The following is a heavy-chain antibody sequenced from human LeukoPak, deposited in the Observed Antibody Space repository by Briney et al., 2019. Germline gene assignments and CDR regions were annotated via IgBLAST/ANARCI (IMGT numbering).Heavy chain of an antibody. D-gene: IGHD6-13*01. CDR3: ARFSSWYKDEYFQH. V-gene: IGHV1-69*06. Sequence: PVKVSCKASGGTFSSYAISWVRQAPGQGLEWMGRIIPIFGTANYAQKFQGRVTITADKSTSTAYMELSSLRSEDTAVYYCARFSSWYKDEYFQHWGQGTLVTVSS. J-gene: IGHJ1*01. CDR2: IIPIFGTA. CDR1: GGTFSSYA.